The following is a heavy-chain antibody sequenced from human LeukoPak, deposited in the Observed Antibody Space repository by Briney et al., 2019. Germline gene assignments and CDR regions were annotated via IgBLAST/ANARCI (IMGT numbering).Heavy chain of an antibody. D-gene: IGHD3-22*01. Sequence: SETLSLTCAVYGGTFSGYHWIWIPHPPGKGLEGIVEINHSVRTYYNPSRKSHVAISVDRSKNLSSLKLSYVTAADTAVQYCARVVGSSGYYQLYWYFDLWGRGTLVTVSS. J-gene: IGHJ2*01. CDR1: GGTFSGYH. CDR2: INHSVRT. V-gene: IGHV4-34*01. CDR3: ARVVGSSGYYQLYWYFDL.